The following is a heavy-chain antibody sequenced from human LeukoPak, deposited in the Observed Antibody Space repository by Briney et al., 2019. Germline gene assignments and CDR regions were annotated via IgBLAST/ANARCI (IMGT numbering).Heavy chain of an antibody. D-gene: IGHD3-22*01. J-gene: IGHJ4*01. V-gene: IGHV3-48*03. Sequence: GGSLRLSCAASGFAFRNYEMNWVRQAPGKGLEWIAYTSISGQTTYYAASVKGRFTISRDKAKNSVDLQMISLRPEDTAVYYCARSYDSRGYFFYFDFWGQEPWSPSPQ. CDR1: GFAFRNYE. CDR2: TSISGQTT. CDR3: ARSYDSRGYFFYFDF.